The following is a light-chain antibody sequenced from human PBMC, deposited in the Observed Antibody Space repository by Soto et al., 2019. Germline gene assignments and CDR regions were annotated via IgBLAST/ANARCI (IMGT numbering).Light chain of an antibody. Sequence: DIQMTQSPSTLSASVGDRVTITCRASQSISSWLAWYQQKPGKAPKLLIYDASSLESVVPSRFSGSGSGTEFTLTISRLQPDDFANYYCQQYNSYWTFGQGTKVEIK. J-gene: IGKJ1*01. CDR1: QSISSW. V-gene: IGKV1-5*01. CDR2: DAS. CDR3: QQYNSYWT.